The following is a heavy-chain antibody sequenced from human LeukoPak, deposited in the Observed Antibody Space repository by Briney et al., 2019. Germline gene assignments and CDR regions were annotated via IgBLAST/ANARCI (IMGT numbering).Heavy chain of an antibody. V-gene: IGHV5-51*01. CDR1: GYIFTSYW. Sequence: GESLKISCVGSGYIFTSYWIGWVRQMPGKGLEWMGIIYPGDSDTRYSPSFQGQVTISADKSISTAYLQWSSLKASDTAMYYCARQFTEDVLLWSGESPGWFDPWGQGTLVTVSS. CDR3: ARQFTEDVLLWSGESPGWFDP. CDR2: IYPGDSDT. D-gene: IGHD3-10*01. J-gene: IGHJ5*02.